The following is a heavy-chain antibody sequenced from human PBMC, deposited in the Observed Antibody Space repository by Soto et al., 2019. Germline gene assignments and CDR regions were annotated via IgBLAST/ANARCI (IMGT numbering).Heavy chain of an antibody. V-gene: IGHV3-23*01. J-gene: IGHJ4*02. Sequence: GGSLRLSCAASGFTFSSYAMSWVRQAPGKGLEWVSAISGSGGSTYYADSVKGRFTISRDNSKNTLYLQMNSLRAEDTAVYYCAKAKYNQQQLVRFPAFDYWGQGTLVTVSS. CDR2: ISGSGGST. CDR3: AKAKYNQQQLVRFPAFDY. CDR1: GFTFSSYA. D-gene: IGHD6-13*01.